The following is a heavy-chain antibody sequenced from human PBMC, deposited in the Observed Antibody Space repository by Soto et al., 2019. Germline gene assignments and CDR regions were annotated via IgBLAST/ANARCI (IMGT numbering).Heavy chain of an antibody. J-gene: IGHJ6*02. D-gene: IGHD3-9*01. Sequence: QVQLVESGGGVVQPGRSLRLSCAASGFTFSSYGMHWVRQAPGKGLEWVAVISYDGSNKYYADSVKGRFTISRDNSKNTLYLQMNSLRAEDTAVYYCAKDRLRYDILTGYYMFGMDVWGQGTTVTVSS. CDR2: ISYDGSNK. V-gene: IGHV3-30*18. CDR1: GFTFSSYG. CDR3: AKDRLRYDILTGYYMFGMDV.